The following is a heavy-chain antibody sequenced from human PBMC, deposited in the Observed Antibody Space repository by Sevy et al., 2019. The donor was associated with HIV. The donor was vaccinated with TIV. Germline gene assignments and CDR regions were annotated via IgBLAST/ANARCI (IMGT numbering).Heavy chain of an antibody. D-gene: IGHD3-3*01. CDR1: TFTFHTYV. CDR2: ISASGGYT. V-gene: IGHV3-23*01. CDR3: AKEATSGYF. Sequence: GGSQRLSCAASTFTFHTYVMSWVRQAPEKGLEWVSTISASGGYTYYADSVKGRFTISRDNSKNTVYLQMNSLRDEDTAVYYCAKEATSGYFWGQGTLVTVSS. J-gene: IGHJ4*02.